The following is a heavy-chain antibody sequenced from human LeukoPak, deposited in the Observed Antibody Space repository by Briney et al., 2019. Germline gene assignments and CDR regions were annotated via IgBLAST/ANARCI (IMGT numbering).Heavy chain of an antibody. D-gene: IGHD3-3*01. V-gene: IGHV1-2*02. CDR1: GYTFTGYY. Sequence: RASVKVSCKASGYTFTGYYMHWVRQAPGQGLEWMGFINPNTGGTIYAQKFQARVTMTRDTSISTAYMELRGLISDDTAVYYCARRYDFWSGYPTAFDYWGQGTLVTVSS. CDR3: ARRYDFWSGYPTAFDY. J-gene: IGHJ4*02. CDR2: INPNTGGT.